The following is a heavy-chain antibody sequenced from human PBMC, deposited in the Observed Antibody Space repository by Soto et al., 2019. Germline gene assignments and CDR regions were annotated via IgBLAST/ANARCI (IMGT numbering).Heavy chain of an antibody. D-gene: IGHD4-17*01. CDR3: ARGRLRHYYFDY. Sequence: SETLSLTCAVYGGSFSGYYWSWIRQPPGKGLEWIGEINHSGSTNYNPSLKSRLTISVDTSKNQFSLKLSSVTAADTAVYYCARGRLRHYYFDYWGQGTLVTVSS. V-gene: IGHV4-34*01. CDR2: INHSGST. J-gene: IGHJ4*02. CDR1: GGSFSGYY.